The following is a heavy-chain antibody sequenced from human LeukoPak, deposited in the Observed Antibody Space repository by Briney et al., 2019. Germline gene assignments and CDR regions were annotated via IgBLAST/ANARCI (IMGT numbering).Heavy chain of an antibody. CDR1: GYTFTSYD. CDR2: MNPNSGNT. Sequence: AASVKVSCKASGYTFTSYDINWVRQATGQGLEWMGWMNPNSGNTGYAQKFQGRVTITRNTSISTAYMELSSLRSEDTAVYYCARGYGSGWYLWGYYMDVWGKGTTVTVSS. CDR3: ARGYGSGWYLWGYYMDV. J-gene: IGHJ6*03. D-gene: IGHD6-19*01. V-gene: IGHV1-8*03.